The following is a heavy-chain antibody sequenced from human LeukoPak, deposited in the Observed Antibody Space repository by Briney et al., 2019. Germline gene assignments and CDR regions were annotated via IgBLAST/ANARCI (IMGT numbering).Heavy chain of an antibody. CDR1: GGSFSGYY. CDR3: ARYSSGWYQVGMDV. V-gene: IGHV4-34*01. D-gene: IGHD6-19*01. CDR2: INHSGST. J-gene: IGHJ6*02. Sequence: SETLSLTCAVYGGSFSGYYWSWIRQPPGKGLEWIGEINHSGSTNYNPSLKSRVTISVDTSKNRFSLKLSSVTAADTAVYYCARYSSGWYQVGMDVWGQGTTVTVSS.